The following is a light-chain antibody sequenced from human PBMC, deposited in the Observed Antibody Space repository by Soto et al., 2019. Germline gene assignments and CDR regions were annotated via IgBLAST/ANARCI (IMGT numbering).Light chain of an antibody. CDR3: KQRSNWPWT. J-gene: IGKJ1*01. CDR1: QSVSSY. V-gene: IGKV3-11*01. CDR2: DAS. Sequence: EIVLTQSPATLSLSPGERATLSCWASQSVSSYLAWYQHKPGQAPRLLIYDASNRATGIPARFSGSGSGTDFTPTTSSLEPEDFAVYYCKQRSNWPWTFGQGTKVKIK.